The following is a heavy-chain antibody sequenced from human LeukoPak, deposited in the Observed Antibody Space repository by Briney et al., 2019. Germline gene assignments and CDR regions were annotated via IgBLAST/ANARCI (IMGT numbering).Heavy chain of an antibody. J-gene: IGHJ4*02. V-gene: IGHV4-39*01. Sequence: SETLSLTCTVSGGSISSSSYYWGWIRQPPGKGLEWIGSIYYSGSTYYNPSLKSRVTISVDTSKNQFSLKLSSVTAADTAVYYCARRGYYYELADYWGQGTLVAVSS. CDR2: IYYSGST. D-gene: IGHD3-22*01. CDR1: GGSISSSSYY. CDR3: ARRGYYYELADY.